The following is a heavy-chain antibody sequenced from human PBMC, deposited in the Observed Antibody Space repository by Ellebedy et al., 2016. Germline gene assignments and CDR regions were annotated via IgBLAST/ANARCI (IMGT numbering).Heavy chain of an antibody. D-gene: IGHD2-15*01. Sequence: GESLKISXAASGFTFSSYWMSWVRQAPGGGLEWFSTISGDGDSTFSADSVKGRFTISRDNSRNTLYLQMNSLRAEDTAVYYCYSGHYSGYWGQGTLVTVSS. CDR2: ISGDGDST. CDR1: GFTFSSYW. CDR3: YSGHYSGY. J-gene: IGHJ4*02. V-gene: IGHV3-23*01.